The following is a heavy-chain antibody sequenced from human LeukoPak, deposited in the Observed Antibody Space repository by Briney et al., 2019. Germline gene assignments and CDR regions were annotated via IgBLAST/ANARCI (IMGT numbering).Heavy chain of an antibody. CDR2: ISSNGGST. D-gene: IGHD2-2*01. Sequence: PGGSLRLSCAASGFTFSSYAMHWVRQAPGKGLEYVSAISSNGGSTYYANSVKGRFTISRDNSKNTLYLQMGSLRAEDMAVYYCARGGGDCSSTSCYLEYWGQGTLVPVSS. CDR1: GFTFSSYA. CDR3: ARGGGDCSSTSCYLEY. V-gene: IGHV3-64*01. J-gene: IGHJ4*02.